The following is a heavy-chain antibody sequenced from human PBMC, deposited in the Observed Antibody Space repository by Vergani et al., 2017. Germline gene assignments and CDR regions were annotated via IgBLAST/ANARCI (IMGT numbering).Heavy chain of an antibody. CDR1: GFTFSDYY. Sequence: QVQLVESGGGLVKPGGSLRLSCAASGFTFSDYYMSWIRQAPGKGLEWVSYISSSGSTIYYADSVKGRFTIARDNAKNSLYLQMNSLRAEDTAVYYCARDPDLSDIVVVPAASLPLWGQGTLVTVSS. V-gene: IGHV3-11*01. D-gene: IGHD2-2*01. J-gene: IGHJ4*02. CDR3: ARDPDLSDIVVVPAASLPL. CDR2: ISSSGSTI.